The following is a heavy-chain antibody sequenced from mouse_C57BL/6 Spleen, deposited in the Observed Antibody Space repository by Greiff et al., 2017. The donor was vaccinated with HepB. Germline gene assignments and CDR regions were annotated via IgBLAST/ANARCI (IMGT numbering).Heavy chain of an antibody. J-gene: IGHJ2*01. CDR1: GYTFTSYT. D-gene: IGHD1-1*01. CDR2: INPSSGYT. V-gene: IGHV1-4*01. Sequence: VQLQQSGAELARPGASVKMSCKASGYTFTSYTMHWVKQRPGQGLEWIGYINPSSGYTKYNQKFKDKATLTADKSSSTAYMQLSSLTSEDSAVYYCARNIITTVVAGFDYWGQGTTLTVSS. CDR3: ARNIITTVVAGFDY.